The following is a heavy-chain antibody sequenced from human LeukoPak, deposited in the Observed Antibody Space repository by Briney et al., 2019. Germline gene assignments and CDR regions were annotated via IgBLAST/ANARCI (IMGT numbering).Heavy chain of an antibody. CDR2: IYPGDSDT. D-gene: IGHD3-3*01. Sequence: GESLKISCKGSGYSFTTYWIALVRQMPGKGLEWMGIIYPGDSDTRYSPSFQGQVTISADKSISTAYLQWSSLKASDTAMYYCARQRVALEGDYWGQGTLVTVSS. CDR1: GYSFTTYW. V-gene: IGHV5-51*01. CDR3: ARQRVALEGDY. J-gene: IGHJ4*02.